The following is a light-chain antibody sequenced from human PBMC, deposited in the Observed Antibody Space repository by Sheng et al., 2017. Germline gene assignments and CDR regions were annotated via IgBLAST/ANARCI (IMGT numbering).Light chain of an antibody. J-gene: IGKJ3*01. Sequence: DIVLTQSPATLSLSPGEKATLSCRANESVGNYLAWYQQKPGQAPRLLIYDASNRATGIPARFGGSGSGTDFTLTISDLQSEDFAVYFCQQYNTWPFTFGPGTKVDI. CDR2: DAS. CDR3: QQYNTWPFT. CDR1: ESVGNY. V-gene: IGKV3-11*01.